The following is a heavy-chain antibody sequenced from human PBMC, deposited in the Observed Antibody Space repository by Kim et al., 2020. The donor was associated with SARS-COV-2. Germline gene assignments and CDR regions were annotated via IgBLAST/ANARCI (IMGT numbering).Heavy chain of an antibody. J-gene: IGHJ4*02. D-gene: IGHD3-22*01. CDR3: TRTYYYDSSAFRGWDY. CDR1: GFTFSNAW. Sequence: GSLRLSCAASGFTFSNAWMSWVRQAPGKGLEWVGRIKSKTDGGTTDYAAPVKGRFTISRDDSKNTLYLQMNSLKTEDTAVYYCTRTYYYDSSAFRGWDYWGQGTLVTVSS. V-gene: IGHV3-15*01. CDR2: IKSKTDGGTT.